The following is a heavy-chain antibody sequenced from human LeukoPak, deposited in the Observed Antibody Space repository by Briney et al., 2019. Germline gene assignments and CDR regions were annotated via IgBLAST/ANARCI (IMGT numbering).Heavy chain of an antibody. D-gene: IGHD6-19*01. CDR1: GGSISSGGYS. Sequence: PSQTLSLTCAVSGGSISSGGYSWSWIRQPPGKGLEWIGYIYTSGSTNYNPSLKSRVTISVDTSKNQFSLKLSSVTAADTAVYYCARHWPVAGRLGYFDYWGQGTLVTVSS. V-gene: IGHV4-30-2*01. CDR2: IYTSGST. CDR3: ARHWPVAGRLGYFDY. J-gene: IGHJ4*02.